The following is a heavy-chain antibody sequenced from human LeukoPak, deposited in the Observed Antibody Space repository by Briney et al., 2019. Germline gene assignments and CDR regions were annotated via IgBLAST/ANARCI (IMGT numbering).Heavy chain of an antibody. Sequence: GGSLRPSCAASGFTFSGYWMHWVRQAPGKGLEWVANIRQDGSVKYYLDSVKGRFTISRDNVKNSLFLQMNSLRGEDTAVYYCATPVHYWGQGTLVTVSS. CDR3: ATPVHY. CDR1: GFTFSGYW. J-gene: IGHJ4*02. CDR2: IRQDGSVK. V-gene: IGHV3-7*03.